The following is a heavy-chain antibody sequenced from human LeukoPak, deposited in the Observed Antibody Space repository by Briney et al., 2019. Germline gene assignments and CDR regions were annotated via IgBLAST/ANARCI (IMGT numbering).Heavy chain of an antibody. CDR1: GDSISSSEY. CDR3: ARGPLYCSSTSCYLLYFQH. CDR2: IYHSGST. J-gene: IGHJ1*01. V-gene: IGHV4-39*07. Sequence: SETLSLTCSVSGDSISSSEYYWGWIRQPPGKGLEWIGEIYHSGSTNYNPSLKSRVTISVDKSKNQFSLKLSSVTAADTAVYYCARGPLYCSSTSCYLLYFQHWGQGTLVTVSS. D-gene: IGHD2-2*01.